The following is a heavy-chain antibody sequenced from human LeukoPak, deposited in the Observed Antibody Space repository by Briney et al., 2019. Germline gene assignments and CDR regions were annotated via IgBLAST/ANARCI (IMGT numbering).Heavy chain of an antibody. J-gene: IGHJ4*02. V-gene: IGHV4-4*07. CDR2: IYISGST. Sequence: SETLSPTCTVSGGSISSYYWSWIRQPAGKGLEWIGRIYISGSTNYNPSLKSRVTMSVDTSKNQFSLKLSSVTAADTAVYYCARVAREHFLEYSFDQWGQGTLVTVSS. D-gene: IGHD1/OR15-1a*01. CDR3: ARVAREHFLEYSFDQ. CDR1: GGSISSYY.